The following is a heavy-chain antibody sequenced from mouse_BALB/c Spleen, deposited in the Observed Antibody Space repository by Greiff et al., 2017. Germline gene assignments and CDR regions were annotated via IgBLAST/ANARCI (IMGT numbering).Heavy chain of an antibody. CDR2: IYPGNSDT. D-gene: IGHD1-2*01. CDR3: TTFITTTWFAY. Sequence: SGTVLARPGASVKMSCKASGYSFTSYWMHWVKQRPGQGLEWIGAIYPGNSDTSYNQKFKGKAKLTAVTSASTAYMELSSLTNEDSAVYYCTTFITTTWFAYWGQGTLVTVSA. V-gene: IGHV1-5*01. J-gene: IGHJ3*01. CDR1: GYSFTSYW.